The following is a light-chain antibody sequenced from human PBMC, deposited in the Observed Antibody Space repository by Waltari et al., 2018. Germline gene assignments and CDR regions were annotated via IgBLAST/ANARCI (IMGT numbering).Light chain of an antibody. CDR1: QSVSSY. V-gene: IGKV3-11*01. CDR3: QQRSNWPRT. CDR2: DAS. J-gene: IGKJ1*01. Sequence: EIVLTQSPATLSLSPGDRATLPCRASQSVSSYLAWYQQKPGQAPRLLIYDASNRAPGIPARFSGSGSGTDFTLTISSLEPEDFAVYYCQQRSNWPRTFGQGTKVEIK.